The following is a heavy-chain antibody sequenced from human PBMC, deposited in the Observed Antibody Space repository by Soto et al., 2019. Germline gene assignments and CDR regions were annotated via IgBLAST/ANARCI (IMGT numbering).Heavy chain of an antibody. CDR1: GYTFTGYY. CDR2: INPNSGGA. Sequence: ASVKVSCKASGYTFTGYYMHWVRQAPGQGLEWMGWINPNSGGANYAQKFQGRVTMTRDTSISTAYMELSRLRSDDTAVYYCARGMITFPTFPFDYWGQGTLVTVPS. D-gene: IGHD3-16*01. V-gene: IGHV1-2*02. CDR3: ARGMITFPTFPFDY. J-gene: IGHJ4*02.